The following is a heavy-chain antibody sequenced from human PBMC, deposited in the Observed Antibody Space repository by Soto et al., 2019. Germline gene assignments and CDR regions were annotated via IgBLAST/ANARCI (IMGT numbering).Heavy chain of an antibody. CDR2: INSDGSST. J-gene: IGHJ6*02. V-gene: IGHV3-74*01. CDR1: GFTFSSYW. Sequence: PGGSLRLSCAASGFTFSSYWMHWVRQAPGKGLVWVSRINSDGSSTSYADSVKGRFTISRDNAKDTLYLQMNSLRAEDTAVYFCARDPHRQWELRRHDSFDRWGQGTSVTVSS. D-gene: IGHD1-26*01. CDR3: ARDPHRQWELRRHDSFDR.